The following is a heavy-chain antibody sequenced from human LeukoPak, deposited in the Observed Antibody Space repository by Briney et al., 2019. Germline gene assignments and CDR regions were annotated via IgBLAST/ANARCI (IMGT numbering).Heavy chain of an antibody. CDR3: ARPLGYCSSNSCYTFYY. D-gene: IGHD2-2*02. Sequence: SETLSLTCAVYGGSFSGYYWSWIRQPPGKGLEWIGEINHSGSTNYNPSLKSRVTISVDTSKNQFSLKLSSVTAADTAVYYCARPLGYCSSNSCYTFYYWGQGTLVTVSS. CDR1: GGSFSGYY. V-gene: IGHV4-34*01. J-gene: IGHJ4*02. CDR2: INHSGST.